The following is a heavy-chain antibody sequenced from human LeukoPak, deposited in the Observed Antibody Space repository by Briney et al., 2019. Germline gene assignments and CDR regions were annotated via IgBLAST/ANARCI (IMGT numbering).Heavy chain of an antibody. V-gene: IGHV4-39*07. CDR3: AGVIAVAGFYYYMDV. J-gene: IGHJ6*03. CDR2: IYYSGST. D-gene: IGHD6-19*01. Sequence: PSETLSLTCTVSGGSISSSSYYWGWIRQPPGKGLEWIGSIYYSGSTYYNPSLKSRVTISVDTSKNQFSLKLSSVTAADTAVYYCAGVIAVAGFYYYMDVWGKGTTVTVSS. CDR1: GGSISSSSYY.